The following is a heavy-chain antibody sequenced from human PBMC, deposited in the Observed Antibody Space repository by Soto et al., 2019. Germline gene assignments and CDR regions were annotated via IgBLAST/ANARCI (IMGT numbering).Heavy chain of an antibody. CDR1: GFTFSYLA. Sequence: QVQLVESGGGVVQPGRSLRLSCAASGFTFSYLALNWVRQTPGKGLECVAVISYDGDNKYIAESVKGRFTISRDNSKNTVSLQMNSLRAEDTAMYFCARGTTTSAFSAMDVWGQGTTVTVSS. CDR3: ARGTTTSAFSAMDV. V-gene: IGHV3-30-3*01. CDR2: ISYDGDNK. D-gene: IGHD1-1*01. J-gene: IGHJ6*02.